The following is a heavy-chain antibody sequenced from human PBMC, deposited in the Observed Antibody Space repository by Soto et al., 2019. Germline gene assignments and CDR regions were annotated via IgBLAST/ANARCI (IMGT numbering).Heavy chain of an antibody. Sequence: EVQLLESAGGLVQPGGSLRLSCAASGFTFSSYDMTWVRQPPGKGLEWVSSISKGGANTYYADSVKGRFSISRDNSKDTVDPLMKSPGARDPAVYYWGKGGTSWNGGGYWGQGTLVTVSS. CDR3: GKGGTSWNGGGY. CDR2: ISKGGANT. D-gene: IGHD1-1*01. J-gene: IGHJ4*02. CDR1: GFTFSSYD. V-gene: IGHV3-23*01.